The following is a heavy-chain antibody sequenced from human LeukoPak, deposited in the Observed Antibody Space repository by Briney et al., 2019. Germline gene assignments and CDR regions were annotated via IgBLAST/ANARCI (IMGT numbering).Heavy chain of an antibody. CDR1: GGSISSSYYY. D-gene: IGHD3-22*01. V-gene: IGHV4-31*03. J-gene: IGHJ4*02. CDR2: IYYSGST. CDR3: ARGPGHYDSSGYYLNFDY. Sequence: SETLSLTCTVSGGSISSSYYYWGWIRQHPGKGLEWIGYIYYSGSTYYNPSLKSRVTISVDTSKNQFSLKLSSVTAADTAVYYCARGPGHYDSSGYYLNFDYWGQGTLVTVSS.